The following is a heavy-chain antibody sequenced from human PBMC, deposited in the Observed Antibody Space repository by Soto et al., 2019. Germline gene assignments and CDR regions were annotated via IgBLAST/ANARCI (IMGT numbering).Heavy chain of an antibody. CDR1: GESISSSSYY. D-gene: IGHD2-21*02. CDR3: ARQRTTVVTQAYFDH. J-gene: IGHJ4*02. V-gene: IGHV4-39*01. Sequence: SETLSLTCIVSGESISSSSYYWGWIRQPPGKGLEWIGSIYYSGHTYYNPSFKSRVTISIDTSKNQLSLKLSSVTATDTAVYYCARQRTTVVTQAYFDHWGQGALVTVSS. CDR2: IYYSGHT.